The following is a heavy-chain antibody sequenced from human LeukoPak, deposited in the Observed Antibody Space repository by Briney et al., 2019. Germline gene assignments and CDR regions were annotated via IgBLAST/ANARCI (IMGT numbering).Heavy chain of an antibody. CDR1: GGSISSSSYY. CDR2: IYYSGST. D-gene: IGHD2-2*01. J-gene: IGHJ4*02. V-gene: IGHV4-39*02. CDR3: ARDYISRPGIVVVPADPDY. Sequence: PSETLSLTCTVSGGSISSSSYYWGWIRQPPGKGLEWIGSIYYSGSTYYNPSLKSRVTISVDTSKNQFSLKLSSVTAADTAVYYCARDYISRPGIVVVPADPDYWGQGTLVTVSS.